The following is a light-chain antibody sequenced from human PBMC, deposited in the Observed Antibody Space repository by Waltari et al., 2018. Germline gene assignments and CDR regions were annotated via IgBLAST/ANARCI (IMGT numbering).Light chain of an antibody. J-gene: IGKJ1*01. CDR1: QTLWHVDGSIS. Sequence: DLVMTPSPLFLPVTPVEPASIPCRSSQTLWHVDGSISLDWYLQNPGQSPQVLIYMGSNRAAGVPDRLSGSGSGTDFTLKISRVEAEDVGVYYCMQPLETPWTFGQGTKVEIK. CDR3: MQPLETPWT. V-gene: IGKV2-28*01. CDR2: MGS.